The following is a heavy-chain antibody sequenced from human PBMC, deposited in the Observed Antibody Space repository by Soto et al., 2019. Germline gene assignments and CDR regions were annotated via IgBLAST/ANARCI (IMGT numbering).Heavy chain of an antibody. CDR2: IRNQAYRETT. CDR3: TRGDMALNDY. CDR1: GFPFDDFA. V-gene: IGHV3-49*04. J-gene: IGHJ4*02. D-gene: IGHD2-15*01. Sequence: GGSLRLSCTGSGFPFDDFAINWVRQAPGKGLEWISLIRNQAYRETTKYAASVRGRFTISRDDSKSIAYLQMNSLKTEDTAVYYCTRGDMALNDYWGQGTLVTVSS.